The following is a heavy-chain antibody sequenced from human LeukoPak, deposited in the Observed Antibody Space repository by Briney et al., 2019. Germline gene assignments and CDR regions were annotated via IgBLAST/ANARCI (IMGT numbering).Heavy chain of an antibody. D-gene: IGHD3-10*01. CDR3: AREGYYGSGSPPSLYFDY. J-gene: IGHJ4*02. CDR1: GFTFRNYV. CDR2: TSSDLNVK. Sequence: GGSLRLSCAASGFTFRNYVIHWVRQAPGKGLEWVAVTSSDLNVKLYADSVKGRFTISRDNSRSTLYLQMNSLRPEDTAIYYCAREGYYGSGSPPSLYFDYWGQRTLVTVSS. V-gene: IGHV3-30-3*01.